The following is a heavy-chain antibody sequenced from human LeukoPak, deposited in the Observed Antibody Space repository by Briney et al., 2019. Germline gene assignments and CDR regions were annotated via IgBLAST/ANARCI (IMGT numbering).Heavy chain of an antibody. J-gene: IGHJ6*02. Sequence: PGGSLRLSCAASGFTFSSYSMNWVRQAPGKGLEWVSSISSSSSYIYYADSVKGRFTISRDNAKNSLYLQMNSLRAEDTAVYYCARDQGSGGYYLYYYYGMDVWGQGTTVTVSS. CDR2: ISSSSSYI. CDR1: GFTFSSYS. CDR3: ARDQGSGGYYLYYYYGMDV. D-gene: IGHD3-22*01. V-gene: IGHV3-21*01.